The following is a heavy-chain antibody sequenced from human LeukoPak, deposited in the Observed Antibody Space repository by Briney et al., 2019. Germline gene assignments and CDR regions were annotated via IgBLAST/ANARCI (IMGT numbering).Heavy chain of an antibody. D-gene: IGHD3-3*01. V-gene: IGHV1-8*03. J-gene: IGHJ4*02. CDR2: MNPNSGNT. CDR3: ARQTGITIFGVIDY. CDR1: GYTFTSYD. Sequence: ASVKVSCKASGYTFTSYDINWVRQATGQGLEWMGWMNPNSGNTGYAQKFQGRVTITRNTSISTAYMELSSLRSEDTAVYYCARQTGITIFGVIDYWGQGTLVTVSS.